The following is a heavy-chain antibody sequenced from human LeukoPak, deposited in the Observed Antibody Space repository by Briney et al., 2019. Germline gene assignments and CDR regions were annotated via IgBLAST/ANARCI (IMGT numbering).Heavy chain of an antibody. Sequence: GGSLRLSCAASGFTFSSYSMDWVRQAPGRGLEWVSSISSSISYIYYADSVKGRFTISRDNAKNSLYLQMNSQRAEDTAVYYCARGTGYYDSSGYYSSLHAFYIWGQGTMVTVSS. CDR2: ISSSISYI. CDR1: GFTFSSYS. D-gene: IGHD3-22*01. CDR3: ARGTGYYDSSGYYSSLHAFYI. J-gene: IGHJ3*02. V-gene: IGHV3-21*01.